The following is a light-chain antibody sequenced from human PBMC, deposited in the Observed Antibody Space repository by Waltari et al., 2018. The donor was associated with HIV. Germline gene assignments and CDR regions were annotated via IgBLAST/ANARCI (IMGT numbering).Light chain of an antibody. CDR2: EVS. CDR3: GSYTATNSMM. Sequence: QSALTQPAYVSGSPGQSITISCTGPTRAADSFYYVSWYQQHPGKVPTLIIYEVSFRASGVSNRFSASKSGNTTSLTISGLQAEDEAVYYCGSYTATNSMMFGGGTKLTVL. J-gene: IGLJ3*02. CDR1: TRAADSFYY. V-gene: IGLV2-14*01.